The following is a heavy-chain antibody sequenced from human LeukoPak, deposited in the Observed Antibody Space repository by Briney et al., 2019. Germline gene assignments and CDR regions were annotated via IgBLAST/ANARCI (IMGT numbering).Heavy chain of an antibody. CDR1: GGSFSGYY. CDR2: INHSGST. V-gene: IGHV4-34*01. D-gene: IGHD5-18*01. CDR3: ARHPTRGYSYGEYNWFDP. J-gene: IGHJ5*02. Sequence: RASETLSLTCAVYGGSFSGYYWSWIRQPPGKGLEGIGEINHSGSTNYNPSLKSRVTISVDTSKNQFSLKLSSVTAADTAVYYCARHPTRGYSYGEYNWFDPWGQGTLVTVSS.